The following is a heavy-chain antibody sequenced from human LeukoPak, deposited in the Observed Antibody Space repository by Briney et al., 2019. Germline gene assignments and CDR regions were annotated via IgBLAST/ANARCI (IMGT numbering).Heavy chain of an antibody. V-gene: IGHV1-2*02. D-gene: IGHD6-19*01. CDR1: GYMFTWYY. Sequence: GASVKVSCKASGYMFTWYYMHWVRQAPGQGLDWMGWINPNSGGTNYAQKFQGRVTMTRDTSISTAYMDLNRLRSDDTAVYYCARVVAVTGTPVYYMDVWGKGTTVTVSS. CDR2: INPNSGGT. J-gene: IGHJ6*03. CDR3: ARVVAVTGTPVYYMDV.